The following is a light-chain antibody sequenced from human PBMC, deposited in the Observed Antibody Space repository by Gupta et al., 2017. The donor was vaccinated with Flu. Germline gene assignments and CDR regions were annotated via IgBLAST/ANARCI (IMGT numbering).Light chain of an antibody. CDR2: EVS. CDR3: SSFRSSSSPSVV. J-gene: IGLJ2*01. Sequence: QSALTQPAPVSVAPGQSITISCTGTSSDVGGSNYVSWYQHHPGKAPKLIVYEVSNRPSGFSNRFSGSKSGNPASLTISWLQAEYEADYYCSSFRSSSSPSVVFCGGTKLTVL. V-gene: IGLV2-14*01. CDR1: SSDVGGSNY.